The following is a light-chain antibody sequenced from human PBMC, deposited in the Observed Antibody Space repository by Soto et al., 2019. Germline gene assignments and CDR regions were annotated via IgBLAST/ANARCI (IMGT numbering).Light chain of an antibody. Sequence: IQLTQSPSSLSASVGDRVTITCRASQGISNYLAWYQQKPGKAPKLLIYIASTLQGGVPSRFSGSGSGTDFSLTIRSMQTEDVANYYCQYLNSFPLTFGGGTKVDIK. V-gene: IGKV1-9*01. J-gene: IGKJ4*01. CDR1: QGISNY. CDR3: QYLNSFPLT. CDR2: IAS.